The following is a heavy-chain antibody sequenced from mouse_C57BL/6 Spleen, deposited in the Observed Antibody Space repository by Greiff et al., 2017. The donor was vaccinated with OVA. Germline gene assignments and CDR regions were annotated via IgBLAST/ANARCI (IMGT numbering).Heavy chain of an antibody. V-gene: IGHV1-61*01. CDR1: GYTFTSYW. CDR3: ARKQGRGPHFDY. Sequence: QVQLQQPGAELVRPGSSVKLSCKASGYTFTSYWMDWVKQRPGQGLEWIGNIYPSDSETHYNQKFKDKATLTVDKSSSTAYMQLSSLTSEDSAVYYCARKQGRGPHFDYWGQGTALTVSS. CDR2: IYPSDSET. D-gene: IGHD3-3*01. J-gene: IGHJ2*01.